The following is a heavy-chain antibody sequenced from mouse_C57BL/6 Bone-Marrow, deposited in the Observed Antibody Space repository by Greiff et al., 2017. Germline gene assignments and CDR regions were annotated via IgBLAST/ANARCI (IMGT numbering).Heavy chain of an antibody. J-gene: IGHJ1*03. CDR2: IDPSDSYT. D-gene: IGHD1-1*01. CDR1: CSTFTSYW. CDR3: ASSYAYFAV. Sequence: VQLQQSGAELVMPGASVKLSCKASCSTFTSYWLHWVKQRPGQGLEWIGEIDPSDSYTNYNQKFKGKSTLTVDKSSSTAYMQLSSLTSEDSAVYYCASSYAYFAVWGTGTTVAVSS. V-gene: IGHV1-69*01.